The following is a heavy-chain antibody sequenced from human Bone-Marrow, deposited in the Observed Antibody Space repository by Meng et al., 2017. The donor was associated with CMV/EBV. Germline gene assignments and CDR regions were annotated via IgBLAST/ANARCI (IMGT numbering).Heavy chain of an antibody. D-gene: IGHD3-3*01. CDR1: GYTFTDYF. Sequence: ASVKVSCKTSGYTFTDYFIHWVRQAPGQGLEWMGWINPNTGVTNYAQKFQGRVTMTRDTSISTAYMELSRLRSDDTAVYFCARLESSPTWGQGILVTVSS. J-gene: IGHJ5*02. V-gene: IGHV1-2*02. CDR3: ARLESSPT. CDR2: INPNTGVT.